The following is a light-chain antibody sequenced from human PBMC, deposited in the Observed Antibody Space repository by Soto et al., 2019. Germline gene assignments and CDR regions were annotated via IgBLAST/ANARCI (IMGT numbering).Light chain of an antibody. Sequence: EIVLTQSPATLSSSPVEKATLSCRASQYVGTRLAWYQHKPGQAPRLLIYYMSKRATGIPDRFSGSGSGTDFTLTISSLAPEDFAIYYCHQRQSWPRTFGQGTKVDIK. CDR3: HQRQSWPRT. J-gene: IGKJ1*01. V-gene: IGKV3-11*01. CDR1: QYVGTR. CDR2: YMS.